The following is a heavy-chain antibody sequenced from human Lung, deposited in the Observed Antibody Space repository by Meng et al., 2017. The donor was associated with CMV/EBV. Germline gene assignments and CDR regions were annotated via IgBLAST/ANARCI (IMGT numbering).Heavy chain of an antibody. CDR3: ARGLGDYCSTTSCSYGVDV. CDR2: INPNSGGT. D-gene: IGHD2-2*01. Sequence: ASXXVSCKASGYIFSGYYIHWVRQAPGQGLEWMGWINPNSGGTNYAQKFQGRVTMTRDTSISTAYMDLSRLKSDDTAVYYCARGLGDYCSTTSCSYGVDVWGQGTTVTVSS. J-gene: IGHJ6*02. CDR1: GYIFSGYY. V-gene: IGHV1-2*02.